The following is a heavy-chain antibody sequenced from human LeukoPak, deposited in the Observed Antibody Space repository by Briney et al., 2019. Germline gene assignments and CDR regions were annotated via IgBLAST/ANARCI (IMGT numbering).Heavy chain of an antibody. CDR3: ARDRRHSSSWYSYYFDY. J-gene: IGHJ4*02. V-gene: IGHV1-18*01. CDR2: ISAYNGNT. Sequence: ASVKVSCKASGYTFTSYGLSWVRQAPGQGLEWMGWISAYNGNTNYAQKLQGRVTMTTDTSTSTAYMELRSLRSDDTAVYYCARDRRHSSSWYSYYFDYWGQGTLVTVSS. CDR1: GYTFTSYG. D-gene: IGHD6-13*01.